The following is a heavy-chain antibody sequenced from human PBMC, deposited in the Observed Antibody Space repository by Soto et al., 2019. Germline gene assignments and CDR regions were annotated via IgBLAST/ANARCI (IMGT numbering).Heavy chain of an antibody. CDR1: GYTLTELS. Sequence: QVQLVQSGAEVKKPGASVKVSCKVSGYTLTELSMQWVRQAPGNGLEWMGGFDPEDGETVYAQKFQGRVTMTEDTSTDTAYMELSSLISEDTAVYYCATYRRSDLAFDYWGQGTLVTVSS. V-gene: IGHV1-24*01. D-gene: IGHD6-19*01. CDR3: ATYRRSDLAFDY. CDR2: FDPEDGET. J-gene: IGHJ4*02.